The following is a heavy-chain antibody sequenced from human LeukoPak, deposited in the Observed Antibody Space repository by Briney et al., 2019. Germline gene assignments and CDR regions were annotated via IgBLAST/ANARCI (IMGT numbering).Heavy chain of an antibody. V-gene: IGHV4-59*10. J-gene: IGHJ3*02. Sequence: SETLSLTCAVYGGSFSGYYWSWIRQPAGKGLEWIGRIYTSGSTNYNPSLKSRVTMSVDTSKNQFSLKLSSVTAADTAVYYCARRLAAAGAFDIWGQGTVVTVSS. CDR3: ARRLAAAGAFDI. CDR1: GGSFSGYY. D-gene: IGHD6-13*01. CDR2: IYTSGST.